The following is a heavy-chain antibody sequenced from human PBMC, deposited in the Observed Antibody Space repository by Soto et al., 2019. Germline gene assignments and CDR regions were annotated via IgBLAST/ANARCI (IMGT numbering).Heavy chain of an antibody. V-gene: IGHV1-3*01. J-gene: IGHJ3*02. CDR2: FNAGNGNT. D-gene: IGHD2-8*01. CDR3: ARDQDVDSTMLDAFDI. CDR1: GYTFSNYA. Sequence: QVQLVQSGAEVKNPGASVKVSCKTSGYTFSNYAMHWVRQAPGQRLEWMGWFNAGNGNTKYSHNFKGRVAITSDTSANTAYLELSSLRSEDTAVYYCARDQDVDSTMLDAFDIWGQGTMVTVSS.